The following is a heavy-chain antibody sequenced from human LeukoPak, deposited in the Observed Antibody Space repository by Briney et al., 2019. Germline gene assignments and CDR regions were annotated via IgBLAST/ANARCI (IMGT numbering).Heavy chain of an antibody. J-gene: IGHJ4*02. Sequence: GGSLRLSCAASGITFSSYGMHWVRQAPGKGLEWVAVIWYDGSNKYYADSVKGRFTISRDNSKNTLYLQMNSLRAEDTAVYYCARDSDYCSSTSCYFFDYWGQGTLVTVSS. CDR3: ARDSDYCSSTSCYFFDY. CDR1: GITFSSYG. D-gene: IGHD2-2*01. V-gene: IGHV3-33*01. CDR2: IWYDGSNK.